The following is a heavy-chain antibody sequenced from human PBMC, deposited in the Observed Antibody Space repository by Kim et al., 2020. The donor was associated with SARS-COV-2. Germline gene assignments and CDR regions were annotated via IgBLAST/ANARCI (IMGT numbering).Heavy chain of an antibody. Sequence: GGSLRLSCAASGFTFNQYAMHWVRQGPGKGLEWVAGISWNSGHIGYVDSVKGRFTISRDHAKNSLYLQLNSLRVDDTAFYYCAKDMSPSIPSPGADFWG. V-gene: IGHV3-9*01. CDR3: AKDMSPSIPSPGADF. CDR2: ISWNSGHI. D-gene: IGHD2-8*02. J-gene: IGHJ4*01. CDR1: GFTFNQYA.